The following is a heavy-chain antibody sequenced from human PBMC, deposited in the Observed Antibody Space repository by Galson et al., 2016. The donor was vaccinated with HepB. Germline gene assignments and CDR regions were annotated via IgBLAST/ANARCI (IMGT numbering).Heavy chain of an antibody. Sequence: SLRLSCAGAGFSFRSYDMHWVRQTAGRGLEWVSSIDTADNTFYAVSMKGRLTISRENDKNSMHLQIHSLRAEDTAVYFCARHSLGGFRPFDYWGQGSLVTVSS. CDR3: ARHSLGGFRPFDY. CDR1: GFSFRSYD. D-gene: IGHD2-15*01. J-gene: IGHJ4*02. CDR2: IDTADNT. V-gene: IGHV3-13*01.